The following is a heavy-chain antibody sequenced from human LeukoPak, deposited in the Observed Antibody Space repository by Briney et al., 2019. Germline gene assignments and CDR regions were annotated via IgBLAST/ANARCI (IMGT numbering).Heavy chain of an antibody. CDR2: TNPNSGGT. V-gene: IGHV1-2*02. J-gene: IGHJ4*02. CDR1: GYTFTGYY. Sequence: ASVKVSCKASGYTFTGYYMHWVRQAPGQGLEWMGWTNPNSGGTNYAQKFQGRVTMTRDTSISTAYMELSRLRSDDTAVYYCAASRVGVAGNYFDYWGQGTLVTVSS. CDR3: AASRVGVAGNYFDY. D-gene: IGHD6-19*01.